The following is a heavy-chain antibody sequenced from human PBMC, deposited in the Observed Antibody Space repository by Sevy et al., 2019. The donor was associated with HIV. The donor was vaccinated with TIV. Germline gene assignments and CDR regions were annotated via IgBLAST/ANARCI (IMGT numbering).Heavy chain of an antibody. Sequence: SETQSLTCTVSGGSISISSYYWGWIRQPSGKGLEWIGSFYNSESTYYNPSLKSRVTISVDTSKNQFSLKLSSVTAADTAVYYCARAFRAVAGSYYFDYWGQGTLVTVSS. J-gene: IGHJ4*02. CDR1: GGSISISSYY. D-gene: IGHD6-19*01. V-gene: IGHV4-39*01. CDR2: FYNSEST. CDR3: ARAFRAVAGSYYFDY.